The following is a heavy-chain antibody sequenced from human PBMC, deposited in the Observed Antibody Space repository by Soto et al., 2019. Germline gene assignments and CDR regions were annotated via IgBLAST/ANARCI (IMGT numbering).Heavy chain of an antibody. D-gene: IGHD3-22*01. J-gene: IGHJ4*02. CDR3: ARVEPYYYDSSGYYDY. V-gene: IGHV3-21*01. CDR1: GFTFSSYS. Sequence: EVQLVESGGGLVKPGGSLRLSCAASGFTFSSYSMNWVRQAPGKGLEWVSSISSSSSYIYYADSVKGRFTISRDNAKNSLYLQMNSLRAEDTAVYYCARVEPYYYDSSGYYDYWGQGTLVTVSS. CDR2: ISSSSSYI.